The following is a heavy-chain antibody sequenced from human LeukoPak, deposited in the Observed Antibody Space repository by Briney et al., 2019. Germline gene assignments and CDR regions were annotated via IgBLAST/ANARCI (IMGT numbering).Heavy chain of an antibody. CDR3: ASWDGYGTDY. CDR1: GYTFTGYY. CDR2: INPNSGGT. J-gene: IGHJ4*02. V-gene: IGHV1-2*02. Sequence: GASVKVSCKASGYTFTGYYMHWVRQAPGQGLEWMGWINPNSGGTNYAQKFQGRVTMTRNTSISTAYMELSSLRSEDTAVYYCASWDGYGTDYWGQGTLVTVSS. D-gene: IGHD5-18*01.